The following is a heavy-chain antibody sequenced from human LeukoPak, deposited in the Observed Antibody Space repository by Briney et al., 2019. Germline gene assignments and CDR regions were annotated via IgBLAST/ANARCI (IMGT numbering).Heavy chain of an antibody. Sequence: ASVKVSCKASGYTFTSYDINWVRQATGQGLEWMRWMNPNSGNTGYAQKFQGRVTMTRNTSISTACMELSSLRSEDTAVYYCARGGSSGWYGHYYYYGMDVWGQGTTVTVSS. D-gene: IGHD6-19*01. CDR2: MNPNSGNT. CDR3: ARGGSSGWYGHYYYYGMDV. J-gene: IGHJ6*02. V-gene: IGHV1-8*01. CDR1: GYTFTSYD.